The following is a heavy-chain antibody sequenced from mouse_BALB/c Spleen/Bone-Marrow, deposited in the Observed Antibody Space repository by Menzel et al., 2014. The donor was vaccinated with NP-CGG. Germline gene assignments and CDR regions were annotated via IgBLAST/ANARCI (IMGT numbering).Heavy chain of an antibody. Sequence: EVKLMESGGGLVQPGDSLRLSCSTSGFTFSDSYMEWVRQPPGKRLEWIATSRNRAKYYTTEYSASVKGRFIVSRDTSKSVLYLQMNALRAEDTAIYYCARDVGYGNYFVYWGQGTLVTVSA. D-gene: IGHD2-10*02. CDR3: ARDVGYGNYFVY. J-gene: IGHJ3*01. CDR2: SRNRAKYYTT. V-gene: IGHV7-1*02. CDR1: GFTFSDSY.